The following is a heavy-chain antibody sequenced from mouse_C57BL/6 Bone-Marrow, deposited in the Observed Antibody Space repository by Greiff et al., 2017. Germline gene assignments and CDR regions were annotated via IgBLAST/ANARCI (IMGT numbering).Heavy chain of an antibody. Sequence: VQLQQPGAELVKPGASVKMSCKASGYTFTSYWITWVKQRPGQGLEWIGDIYPGSGSTNYNAKFKSKDTLTVDTSSSTAYMQLSSLTSEDSAVYYCARGTTMVTTKGYYYAMDYWGQGTSVTVSS. V-gene: IGHV1-55*01. J-gene: IGHJ4*01. D-gene: IGHD2-2*01. CDR2: IYPGSGST. CDR3: ARGTTMVTTKGYYYAMDY. CDR1: GYTFTSYW.